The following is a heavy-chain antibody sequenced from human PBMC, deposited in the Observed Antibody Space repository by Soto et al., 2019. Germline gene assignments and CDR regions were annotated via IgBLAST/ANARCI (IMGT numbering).Heavy chain of an antibody. V-gene: IGHV3-23*01. CDR3: AKALLDIVVVVAATQFLDY. CDR1: GFTFSSYA. D-gene: IGHD2-15*01. J-gene: IGHJ4*02. CDR2: ISGSGGST. Sequence: EVQLLESGGGLVQPGGSLRLSCAASGFTFSSYAMSRVRQAPGKGLEWVSAISGSGGSTYYADSVKGRFTISRDNSNNTLYRQMNGLRAEDTAIYYCAKALLDIVVVVAATQFLDYWGQGTLVTVS.